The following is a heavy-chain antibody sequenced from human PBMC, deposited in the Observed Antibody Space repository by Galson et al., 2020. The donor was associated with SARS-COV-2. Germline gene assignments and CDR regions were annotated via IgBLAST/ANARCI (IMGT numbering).Heavy chain of an antibody. CDR1: GGSISSGGYS. V-gene: IGHV4-31*03. D-gene: IGHD3-22*01. CDR3: ARVRTTMIVVVITSGAFDI. J-gene: IGHJ3*02. Sequence: ETSETLSLTCTVSGGSISSGGYSWSWIRQHPGKGLEWIGYIYYSGSTYYNPSLKSRVTISVDTSKNQFSLKLSSVTAADTAVYYCARVRTTMIVVVITSGAFDILGQGTMVTVSS. CDR2: IYYSGST.